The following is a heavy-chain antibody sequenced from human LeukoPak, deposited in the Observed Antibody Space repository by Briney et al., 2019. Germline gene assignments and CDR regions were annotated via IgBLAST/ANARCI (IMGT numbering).Heavy chain of an antibody. J-gene: IGHJ4*02. Sequence: PSETLSLTCTVSGGSISSYYWSWIRQPPGKGLEWIGYIYYSGSTNYNPSLKGRATLSVDTSKNQISLRLTSVTAADTAVYYCARVDSGTYYMPFDYWGQGSLVTVSS. D-gene: IGHD1-26*01. CDR2: IYYSGST. V-gene: IGHV4-59*01. CDR1: GGSISSYY. CDR3: ARVDSGTYYMPFDY.